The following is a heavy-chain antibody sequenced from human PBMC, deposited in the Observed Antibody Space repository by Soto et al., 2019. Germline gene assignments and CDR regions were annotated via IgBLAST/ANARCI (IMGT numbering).Heavy chain of an antibody. V-gene: IGHV3-30*03. D-gene: IGHD5-18*01. CDR1: GFAFTSYG. J-gene: IGHJ4*02. Sequence: QAHLVESGGGVVQPGRSLRLSCAASGFAFTSYGMHWVRQAPGTRLEWVAVISYDGGLKHYADSVKGRFTISRDNSKNMVLLQMNSLRAEDTAVYYCVSDRGYGHASVPYSWGEGTRVSVSS. CDR3: VSDRGYGHASVPYS. CDR2: ISYDGGLK.